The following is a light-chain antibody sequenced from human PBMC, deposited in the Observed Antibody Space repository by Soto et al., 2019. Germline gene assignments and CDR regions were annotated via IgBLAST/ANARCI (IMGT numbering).Light chain of an antibody. CDR2: DVS. CDR3: SSYISSSTYV. V-gene: IGLV2-14*01. J-gene: IGLJ1*01. Sequence: QSVLTQPASGSGSPGQSITISCIGTSSDIGRYNYVSWYQQYPGKAPKFIIYDVSNRPSGVSNRFSGSKSGNTASLTISGLQAEDEADYYCSSYISSSTYVFGTGTKVTVL. CDR1: SSDIGRYNY.